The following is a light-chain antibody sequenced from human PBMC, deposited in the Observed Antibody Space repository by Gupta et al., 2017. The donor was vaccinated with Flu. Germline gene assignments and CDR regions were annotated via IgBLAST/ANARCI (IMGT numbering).Light chain of an antibody. Sequence: EIVLTQSPATLSLSPGERATLSCRASQSVSSYLAWYQQKPGQAPRLLIYDASNRATGIPARFSGSGSGTEFTLTISSLETEDFAVYYCQQRSNWPWTFGQGTKVEIK. J-gene: IGKJ1*01. CDR1: QSVSSY. CDR2: DAS. V-gene: IGKV3-11*01. CDR3: QQRSNWPWT.